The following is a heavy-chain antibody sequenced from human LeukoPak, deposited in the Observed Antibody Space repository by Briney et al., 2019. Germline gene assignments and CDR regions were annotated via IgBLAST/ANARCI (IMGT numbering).Heavy chain of an antibody. J-gene: IGHJ1*01. CDR2: ISSSSSYI. CDR3: AREGLYSSSWYTVAGTLEYFQH. V-gene: IGHV3-21*01. Sequence: PGGSLRLSCAASGFTFSSYSMNWVRQAPGKGLEWVSSISSSSSYIYYADSVKGRFTISRDNAKNSLYLQMNSLRAEDTAVCYCAREGLYSSSWYTVAGTLEYFQHWGQGTLVTVSS. D-gene: IGHD6-13*01. CDR1: GFTFSSYS.